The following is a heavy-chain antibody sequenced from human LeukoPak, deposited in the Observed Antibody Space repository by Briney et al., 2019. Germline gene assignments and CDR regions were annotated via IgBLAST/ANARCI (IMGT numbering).Heavy chain of an antibody. CDR3: ARRSEFGVLYYMDV. V-gene: IGHV3-48*01. CDR2: ISGSSGTI. Sequence: LAGGSLRLSCAASGFTFSSYSMNWVRQAPGKGLEWVSYISGSSGTIYYADSVKGRFTIPRDNAKSSLYLQMNSLRAEDTAVYYCARRSEFGVLYYMDVWGKGTTVTVSS. CDR1: GFTFSSYS. D-gene: IGHD3-16*01. J-gene: IGHJ6*03.